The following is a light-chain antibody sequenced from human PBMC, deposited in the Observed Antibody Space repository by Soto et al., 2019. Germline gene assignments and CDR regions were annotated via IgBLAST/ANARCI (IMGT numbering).Light chain of an antibody. J-gene: IGKJ5*01. V-gene: IGKV3-11*01. Sequence: EIVFTQSPATLSLSPGDRATLSCRASQSVSSYLAWYQQKPGQAPRLLIYDATNRATGFPARFSGSRSGTDFTLTISSLEPEDFAVYYCQQRSNWPITFGQGRRLEIK. CDR1: QSVSSY. CDR3: QQRSNWPIT. CDR2: DAT.